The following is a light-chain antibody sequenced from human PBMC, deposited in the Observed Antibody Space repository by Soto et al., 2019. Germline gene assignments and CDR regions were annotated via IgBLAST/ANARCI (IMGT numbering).Light chain of an antibody. CDR3: QQYDIYPWT. Sequence: DIQMTQSPSTLSAFVGDRVTITCWASQSINDWLAWYQQKPGKAPNLLIYKASTLQSGVPSRFSGSGSGTEFTLTLSSLQPDDFVTYYCQQYDIYPWTFGQGTKVEIK. CDR2: KAS. CDR1: QSINDW. J-gene: IGKJ1*01. V-gene: IGKV1-5*03.